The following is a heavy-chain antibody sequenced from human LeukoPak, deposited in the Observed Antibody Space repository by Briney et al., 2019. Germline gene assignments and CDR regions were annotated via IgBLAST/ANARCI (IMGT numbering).Heavy chain of an antibody. J-gene: IGHJ4*02. D-gene: IGHD3-22*01. CDR1: GYTFTSYY. CDR2: INPSGGST. V-gene: IGHV1-46*01. Sequence: ASVKVSCKASGYTFTSYYMHWVRQAPGQGLEWMGIINPSGGSTSYAQKFQGRVTMTRDTSTSTVYMELSSLRSEDTAVYYCARDPRYYYDSSGYYDKHFDYWGQGTLVTVSS. CDR3: ARDPRYYYDSSGYYDKHFDY.